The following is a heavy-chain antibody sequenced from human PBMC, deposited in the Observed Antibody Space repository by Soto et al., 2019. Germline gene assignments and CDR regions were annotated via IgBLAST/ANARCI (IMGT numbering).Heavy chain of an antibody. D-gene: IGHD6-13*01. Sequence: QVQLQQWGAGLLKPSETLSLTCAVYGGSFSGYYWSWIRQPPGKGLEWIGEINHSGNTNYNPSLKSRVTISVDTSKNQLFLNLSSVTAADTAMYYCARRHVRGRTIAGAAEFWGQGTLVTVSS. V-gene: IGHV4-34*01. CDR3: ARRHVRGRTIAGAAEF. J-gene: IGHJ4*02. CDR2: INHSGNT. CDR1: GGSFSGYY.